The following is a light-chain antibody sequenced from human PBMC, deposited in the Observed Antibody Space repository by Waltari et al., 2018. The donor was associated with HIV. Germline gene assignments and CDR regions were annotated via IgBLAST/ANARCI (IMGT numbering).Light chain of an antibody. Sequence: SYEVTQPPSVSVSPGQTARITCSGDALPNQYAYWYQQKPDQAPVLVLYKDSERPSGIPERFSGSSSGTTVTLTISGVQAEDEADYYCQSADNSGTFVIFGGGTKLTVL. CDR3: QSADNSGTFVI. CDR1: ALPNQY. J-gene: IGLJ2*01. V-gene: IGLV3-25*03. CDR2: KDS.